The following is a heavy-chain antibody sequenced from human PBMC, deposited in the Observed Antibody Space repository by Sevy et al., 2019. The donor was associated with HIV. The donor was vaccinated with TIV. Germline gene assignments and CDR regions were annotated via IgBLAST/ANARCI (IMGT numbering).Heavy chain of an antibody. J-gene: IGHJ4*02. CDR3: ARELWPGDY. Sequence: GGSLRLPCAASGFTFSDYFMGWVRQAPGKGREWVANVDQDGSQKNYVASGKGRFTVSRDNAKNSLYLQMNRLRVDDTAVYYCARELWPGDYWGQGTLVTVSS. V-gene: IGHV3-7*01. CDR2: VDQDGSQK. D-gene: IGHD2-21*01. CDR1: GFTFSDYF.